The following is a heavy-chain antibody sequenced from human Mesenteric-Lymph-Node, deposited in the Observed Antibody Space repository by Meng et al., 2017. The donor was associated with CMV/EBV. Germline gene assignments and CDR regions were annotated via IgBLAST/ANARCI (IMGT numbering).Heavy chain of an antibody. D-gene: IGHD2-8*01. Sequence: YTFINQEINWVRQATGQGLEWMGWMNTNSGNTGYAQKFQGRVTMTRNTSISTAYMELNSLRSEDTAVYYCARGPHYCTTSSCSILDYWGQGTLVTVSS. CDR3: ARGPHYCTTSSCSILDY. J-gene: IGHJ4*02. CDR1: YTFINQE. V-gene: IGHV1-8*01. CDR2: MNTNSGNT.